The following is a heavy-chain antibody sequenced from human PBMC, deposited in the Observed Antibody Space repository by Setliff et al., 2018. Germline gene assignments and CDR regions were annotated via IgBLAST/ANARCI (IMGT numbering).Heavy chain of an antibody. CDR3: AISTIFGVVSPTPDAFDI. CDR1: GGSISSGSYY. D-gene: IGHD3-3*01. CDR2: IYSSGST. Sequence: SETLSLTCTVSGGSISSGSYYWSWIRQPAGKGLEWIGRIYSSGSTKYNPSLKSRVTISGDTSKNQFSLKLSSVTAADTAVYYCAISTIFGVVSPTPDAFDIWGQGTMVTVSS. V-gene: IGHV4-61*02. J-gene: IGHJ3*02.